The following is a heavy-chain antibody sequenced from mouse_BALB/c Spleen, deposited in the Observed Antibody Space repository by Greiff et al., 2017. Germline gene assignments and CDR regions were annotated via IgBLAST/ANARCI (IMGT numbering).Heavy chain of an antibody. CDR2: IDPYNGGT. CDR3: ARAGPYYFDY. J-gene: IGHJ2*01. Sequence: EVQLQQSGPELGKPGASVKISCKASGYSFTGYNMYWVKQSHRKSLEWIGYIDPYNGGTSYNQKFKGKATLTVDKSSSTAYMHLNSLTSEDSAIYYCARAGPYYFDYWGQGTTLTVSS. V-gene: IGHV1S135*01. CDR1: GYSFTGYN.